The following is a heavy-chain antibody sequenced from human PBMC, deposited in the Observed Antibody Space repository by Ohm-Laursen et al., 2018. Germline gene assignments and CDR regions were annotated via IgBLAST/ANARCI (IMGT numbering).Heavy chain of an antibody. Sequence: ASVKVSCKTSGYTFNHYGISWVRQAPGQGLEWMGWISTYDGKTQFGQKFQGRVTMNTDMSTSTAYMELSRLRSDDTAVYYCARDFRVVVAALLGYWGQGTLVTVSS. D-gene: IGHD2-15*01. CDR1: GYTFNHYG. CDR2: ISTYDGKT. J-gene: IGHJ4*02. CDR3: ARDFRVVVAALLGY. V-gene: IGHV1-18*01.